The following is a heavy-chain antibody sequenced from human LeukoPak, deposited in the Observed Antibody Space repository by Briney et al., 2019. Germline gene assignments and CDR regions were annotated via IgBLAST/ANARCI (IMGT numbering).Heavy chain of an antibody. J-gene: IGHJ3*02. Sequence: GGSLRLSCAASGFTFSSYGIHWVRQAPGKGLEWVAFIRYDASNKYYADSVKGRFTISRDNAKNSLYLQMNSLRAEDTAVCYCARSGYCSGDTCYVAFDIWGQGTMVTVSS. CDR2: IRYDASNK. V-gene: IGHV3-30*02. D-gene: IGHD2-15*01. CDR3: ARSGYCSGDTCYVAFDI. CDR1: GFTFSSYG.